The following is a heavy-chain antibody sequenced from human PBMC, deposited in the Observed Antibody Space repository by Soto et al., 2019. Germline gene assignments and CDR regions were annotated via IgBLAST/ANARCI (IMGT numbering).Heavy chain of an antibody. J-gene: IGHJ1*01. D-gene: IGHD3-16*02. CDR1: GFTFSSYA. V-gene: IGHV3-30-3*01. CDR3: ARLAGVWGCYRPSEYFQH. CDR2: ISYDGSNK. Sequence: GGSLRLSXAASGFTFSSYAMHWVRQAPGKGLEWVAVISYDGSNKYYADSVKGRFTISRDNSKNTLYLQMNSLRAEDTAVYYCARLAGVWGCYRPSEYFQHWGQGTLVTVSS.